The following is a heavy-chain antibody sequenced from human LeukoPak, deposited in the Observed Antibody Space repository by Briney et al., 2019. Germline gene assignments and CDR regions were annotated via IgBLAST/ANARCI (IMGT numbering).Heavy chain of an antibody. CDR1: GDSVSSNSAA. D-gene: IGHD1-26*01. Sequence: SQTLSLTCAISGDSVSSNSAAWNWIRQSPSRGLEWLGRTYYRSKWYYDYAVSVKSRITINPDTSKNQFSLLLNSVTPEDTAVYYCALKSGAPDDDVFDIWGQGTKVTVSS. V-gene: IGHV6-1*01. J-gene: IGHJ3*02. CDR3: ALKSGAPDDDVFDI. CDR2: TYYRSKWYY.